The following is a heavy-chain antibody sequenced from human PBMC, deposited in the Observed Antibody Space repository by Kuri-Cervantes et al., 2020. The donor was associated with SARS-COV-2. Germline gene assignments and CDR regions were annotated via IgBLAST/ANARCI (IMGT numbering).Heavy chain of an antibody. V-gene: IGHV3-33*01. D-gene: IGHD6-19*01. Sequence: GESLKISCAASGFTFGSYGMHWVRQAPGKGLEWVAAIWYDGSNKNYVDSVKGRFIISRDNSKKTLYLQMNSLRAEDTAVYYCGRDSSYSSGWYPGEFWGQGTLVTVSS. J-gene: IGHJ4*02. CDR3: GRDSSYSSGWYPGEF. CDR1: GFTFGSYG. CDR2: IWYDGSNK.